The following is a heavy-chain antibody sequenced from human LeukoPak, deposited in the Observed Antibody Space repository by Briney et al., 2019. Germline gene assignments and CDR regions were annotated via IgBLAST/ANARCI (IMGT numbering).Heavy chain of an antibody. CDR1: GGSISRYY. CDR3: ARGITYYYYMDV. CDR2: IYYRGST. J-gene: IGHJ6*03. Sequence: SETLSLTCTVAGGSISRYYWSWSRQPPGKVLEWIGYIYYRGSTNYNPSLKSRVTISVDTSKNQFSLKLSSVTAADTAVYYCARGITYYYYMDVWGKGTTVTVSS. V-gene: IGHV4-59*08.